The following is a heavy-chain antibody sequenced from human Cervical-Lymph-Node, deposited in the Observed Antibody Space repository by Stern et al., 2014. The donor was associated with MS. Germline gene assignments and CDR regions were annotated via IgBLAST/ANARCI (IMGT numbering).Heavy chain of an antibody. J-gene: IGHJ3*02. V-gene: IGHV3-33*01. Sequence: VKLVESGGGVVKPGRSLRLACGEAGLTFRTSGMHWVRQAPGKGLEWVAVLWNDASKELFTESVKGRFSTSRATAKNTLHLQMSSLRAEDTAVYFCATSTASDAFDIWGQGTLVTVSS. D-gene: IGHD2/OR15-2a*01. CDR3: ATSTASDAFDI. CDR2: LWNDASKE. CDR1: GLTFRTSG.